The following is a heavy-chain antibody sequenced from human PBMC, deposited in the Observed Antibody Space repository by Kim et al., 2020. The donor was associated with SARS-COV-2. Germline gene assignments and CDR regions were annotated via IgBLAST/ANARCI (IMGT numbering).Heavy chain of an antibody. Sequence: VPGRFTISEDKSKNTLYLQMNSLGAEDTAVYYCARDPAYYYDSSGDYFDYWGQGTLVTVSS. D-gene: IGHD3-22*01. V-gene: IGHV3-30*01. CDR3: ARDPAYYYDSSGDYFDY. J-gene: IGHJ4*02.